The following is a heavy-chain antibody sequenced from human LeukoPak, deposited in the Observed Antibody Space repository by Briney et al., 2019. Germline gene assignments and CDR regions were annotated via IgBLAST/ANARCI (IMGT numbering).Heavy chain of an antibody. CDR1: GFTFSGYA. Sequence: GGSLRLSCAASGFTFSGYAMSWVRQAPGKGLEWVSSMKESTADTYYADSVQGRFTISRDNSKNTLFLQMSSLSAEDTAIYYCAKGVALNTAMEVWGQGTTVTVSS. V-gene: IGHV3-23*01. J-gene: IGHJ6*02. CDR2: MKESTADT. D-gene: IGHD1/OR15-1a*01. CDR3: AKGVALNTAMEV.